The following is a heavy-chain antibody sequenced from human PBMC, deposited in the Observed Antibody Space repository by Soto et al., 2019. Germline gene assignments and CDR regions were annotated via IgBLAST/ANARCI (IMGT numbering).Heavy chain of an antibody. J-gene: IGHJ6*02. V-gene: IGHV4-31*03. CDR3: ASPLYNWNDGYYGMDV. CDR2: IYYSGRT. Sequence: QVQLQESGPGLVKPSQTLSLTCTVSGGSISSGGYYWSWIRQHPGKVLEWIGYIYYSGRTYYNPSLKSRVTMSVDAYKNQYALMLSAVTAADTAVYCCASPLYNWNDGYYGMDVWGQGTTVPVSS. CDR1: GGSISSGGYY. D-gene: IGHD1-1*01.